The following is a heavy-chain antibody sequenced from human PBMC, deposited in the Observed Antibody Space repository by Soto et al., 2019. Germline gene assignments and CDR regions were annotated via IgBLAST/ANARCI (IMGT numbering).Heavy chain of an antibody. CDR1: GFTFSDYY. CDR2: ISSSGSTI. CDR3: ASYGITMVRGVDYYYMDV. D-gene: IGHD3-10*01. V-gene: IGHV3-11*01. Sequence: GGSLRLSCAASGFTFSDYYMSWIRQAPGKGLEWVSYISSSGSTIYYADSVKGRFTISRDNAKNSLYLQMNSLRAEDTAVYYCASYGITMVRGVDYYYMDVWGKGTTVTVSS. J-gene: IGHJ6*03.